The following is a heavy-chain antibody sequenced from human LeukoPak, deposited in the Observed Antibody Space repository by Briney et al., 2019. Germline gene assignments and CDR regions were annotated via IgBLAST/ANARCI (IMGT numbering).Heavy chain of an antibody. CDR3: ARVGYSYGYSGLYYDSSGYYYYYFDY. CDR1: GGSISSHY. J-gene: IGHJ4*02. D-gene: IGHD3-22*01. CDR2: IYYSGST. V-gene: IGHV4-59*11. Sequence: PSETLSLTCTVSGGSISSHYWSWIRQPPGKGLEWIGYIYYSGSTNYNPSLKSGVTISVDSSNTQFSLKLSSVTAADTAVYYCARVGYSYGYSGLYYDSSGYYYYYFDYWGQGTLVTVSS.